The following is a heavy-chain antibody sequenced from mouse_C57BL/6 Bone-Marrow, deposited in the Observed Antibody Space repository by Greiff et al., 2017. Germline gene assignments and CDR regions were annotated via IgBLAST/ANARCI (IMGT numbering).Heavy chain of an antibody. D-gene: IGHD2-3*01. J-gene: IGHJ3*01. CDR3: ARTGDGPFAY. CDR1: GYTFTSYW. CDR2: IDPSDSYT. Sequence: QVQLQQPGAELVMPGASVKLSCKASGYTFTSYWMHWVKQRPGQGLEWIGEIDPSDSYTNYNQKFKGKSTLTVDKSSSTAYMQLSSLTSEDSAVYCCARTGDGPFAYWGQGTLVTVSA. V-gene: IGHV1-69*01.